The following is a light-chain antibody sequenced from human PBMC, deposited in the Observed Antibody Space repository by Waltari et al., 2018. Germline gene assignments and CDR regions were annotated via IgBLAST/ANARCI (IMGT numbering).Light chain of an antibody. Sequence: SYELTQSPSVSVSPGQSATITCSGDKLGAKYVCWYQQKPGQSPVLVIYQDTKRPSGSPEGLLGSNSGNTATLTISGNQTMDEADYYCQAGDGTTVVFGGGTKLTVL. CDR2: QDT. CDR3: QAGDGTTVV. CDR1: KLGAKY. J-gene: IGLJ2*01. V-gene: IGLV3-1*01.